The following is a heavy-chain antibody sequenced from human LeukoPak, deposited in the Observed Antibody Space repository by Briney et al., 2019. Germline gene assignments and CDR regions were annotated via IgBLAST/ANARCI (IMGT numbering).Heavy chain of an antibody. CDR1: GFTFSRYW. CDR3: ARALAVAGTGGFDP. CDR2: IKEDGSKK. Sequence: GGSLRLSCAASGFTFSRYWMTWVRQAPGKGLEWVANIKEDGSKKNYVDSVKGRFTISRDNAKNTLYLQMNSLRAEDTAVYYCARALAVAGTGGFDPWGQGTLVTVSS. J-gene: IGHJ5*02. V-gene: IGHV3-7*01. D-gene: IGHD6-19*01.